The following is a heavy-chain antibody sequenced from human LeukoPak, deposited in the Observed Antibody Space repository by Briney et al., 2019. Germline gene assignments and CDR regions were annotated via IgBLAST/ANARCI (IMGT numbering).Heavy chain of an antibody. V-gene: IGHV3-23*01. CDR2: ISGGGST. D-gene: IGHD6-13*01. CDR1: GFTFNNYA. CDR3: AKGPSRLKQQLVRPFPDY. Sequence: PGGSLRLSCAASGFTFNNYAMTWVRQAPGKGLEWVSAISGGGSTYYADSVKGRFTISRDNSKNALYLQMNSLRAEDTAVYYCAKGPSRLKQQLVRPFPDYWGQGTLVTVSS. J-gene: IGHJ4*02.